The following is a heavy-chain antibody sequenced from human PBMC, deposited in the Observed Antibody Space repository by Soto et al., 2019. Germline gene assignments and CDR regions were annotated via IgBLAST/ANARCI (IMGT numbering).Heavy chain of an antibody. CDR1: GGSFTRNNW. Sequence: PSETLSLTCAVSGGSFTRNNWWSWVRQPPGQGLEWIGEIYRTGSTNYTPSLKSRVTISLDKSENQFSLKVTSLTAADTAVYYCASRDPGTSVDYWGQGTLVTVSS. D-gene: IGHD1-7*01. CDR3: ASRDPGTSVDY. CDR2: IYRTGST. V-gene: IGHV4-4*02. J-gene: IGHJ4*02.